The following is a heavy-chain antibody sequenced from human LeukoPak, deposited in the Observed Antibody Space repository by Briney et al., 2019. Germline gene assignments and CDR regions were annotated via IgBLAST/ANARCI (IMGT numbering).Heavy chain of an antibody. CDR2: IYYSGST. Sequence: SETLSLTCTVSGGSISSSRYYWGWIRQPPGKGLEWIGSIYYSGSTYYNPSLKSRVTISVDTSKNQFSLKLSSVTAADTAVYYCARGAGDCSGGSCRRLTWGFSAYKKYAFDIWGQGTMVTVSS. D-gene: IGHD2-15*01. CDR3: ARGAGDCSGGSCRRLTWGFSAYKKYAFDI. V-gene: IGHV4-39*01. J-gene: IGHJ3*02. CDR1: GGSISSSRYY.